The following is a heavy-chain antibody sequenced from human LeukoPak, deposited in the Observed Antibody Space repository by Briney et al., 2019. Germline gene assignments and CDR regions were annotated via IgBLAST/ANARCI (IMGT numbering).Heavy chain of an antibody. CDR3: ASHHSGASPSDAFDI. J-gene: IGHJ3*02. V-gene: IGHV4-39*01. CDR2: FYYSGIT. Sequence: SETLSLTCTVSGGSITSSDYYWDWIRQPTGKELEWIGNFYYSGITYYNPSLRSRVTISVDTSKNQFSLKLSSATAADTAVYYCASHHSGASPSDAFDIWGHGTMVTVSS. D-gene: IGHD5-12*01. CDR1: GGSITSSDYY.